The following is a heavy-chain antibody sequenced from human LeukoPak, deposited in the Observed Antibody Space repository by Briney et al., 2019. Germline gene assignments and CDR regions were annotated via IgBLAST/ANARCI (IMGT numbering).Heavy chain of an antibody. CDR2: IHGDGSGP. CDR1: GFTFSSYW. J-gene: IGHJ4*02. Sequence: GGSLRLSCAASGFTFSSYWMHWVRQALGKGLVWVSRIHGDGSGPIYADSVKGRFTISRDNAKNTLYLQMNSLRAEDTAVYYCARDGSLPDYWGQGTLVTVSS. V-gene: IGHV3-74*01. D-gene: IGHD2-15*01. CDR3: ARDGSLPDY.